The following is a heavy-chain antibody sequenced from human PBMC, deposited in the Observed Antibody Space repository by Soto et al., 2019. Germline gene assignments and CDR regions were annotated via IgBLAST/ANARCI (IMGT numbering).Heavy chain of an antibody. J-gene: IGHJ4*02. CDR3: ARAYYHDKSDFDY. Sequence: PCGSLXLACAASGVXFSSYGMHWVRQAPGKGLEWVAVISYDGSKKYYADSVKGRFTISRDNSKSTLYLQMNSLRAEDTAVFYCARAYYHDKSDFDYWGQGTQVTVSS. V-gene: IGHV3-30*03. CDR2: ISYDGSKK. D-gene: IGHD3-22*01. CDR1: GVXFSSYG.